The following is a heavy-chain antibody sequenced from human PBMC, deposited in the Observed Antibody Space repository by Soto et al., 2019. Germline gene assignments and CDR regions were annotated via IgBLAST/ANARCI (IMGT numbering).Heavy chain of an antibody. Sequence: GGSLRLSCAASGFTFRTYAMSWVRQAPGKGLDWVAVISGSTGKAYYADSVKGRFTISRDNSKNTLSLQMNSLRGEDTAVYFCAKNRGSGSPYYYNMEVWGQGTMVTVSS. J-gene: IGHJ6*02. D-gene: IGHD3-10*01. CDR1: GFTFRTYA. CDR3: AKNRGSGSPYYYNMEV. V-gene: IGHV3-23*01. CDR2: ISGSTGKA.